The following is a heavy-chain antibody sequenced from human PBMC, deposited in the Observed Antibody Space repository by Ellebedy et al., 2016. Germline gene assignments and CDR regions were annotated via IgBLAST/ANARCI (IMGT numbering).Heavy chain of an antibody. Sequence: SETLSLTXTVSGGSISSGDYYWSWIRQPPGKGLEWIGYIYYSGSTYYNPSLKSRVTISVDTSKNQFSLKLSSVTAADTAVYHCARGVVTMVRGVIFDYWGQGTLVTVSS. V-gene: IGHV4-30-4*01. CDR1: GGSISSGDYY. J-gene: IGHJ4*02. D-gene: IGHD3-10*01. CDR3: ARGVVTMVRGVIFDY. CDR2: IYYSGST.